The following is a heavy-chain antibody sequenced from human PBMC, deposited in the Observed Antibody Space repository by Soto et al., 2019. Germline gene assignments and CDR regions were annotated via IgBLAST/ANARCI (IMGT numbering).Heavy chain of an antibody. CDR2: IWYDGSNK. Sequence: QVQLVESGGGVVQPGRSLRLSCAASGFTFSSYGMHWVRQAPGKGLEWVAVIWYDGSNKYYADSVKGRFTISRDNSKNTLYLQMNSLRAEDTAVYYCAREAERYLWTVWFDPWGQGTLVTVSS. CDR3: AREAERYLWTVWFDP. J-gene: IGHJ5*02. CDR1: GFTFSSYG. V-gene: IGHV3-33*01. D-gene: IGHD2-21*01.